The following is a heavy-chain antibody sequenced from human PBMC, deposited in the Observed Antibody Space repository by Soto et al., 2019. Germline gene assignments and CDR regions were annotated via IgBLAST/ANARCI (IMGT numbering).Heavy chain of an antibody. D-gene: IGHD6-19*01. CDR3: ARDKRIALAGTVPYYYYYGMDV. CDR1: VFTVSSNY. CDR2: IYSGGST. Sequence: EVQLVETGGGLIQPGGSLRLSCAASVFTVSSNYMSWVRQAPGKGLEGVSVIYSGGSTYYADSVKGRFTIFRDNSKNTLYLKMNSLISEETVLYYCARDKRIALAGTVPYYYYYGMDVLGQGTTVTVSS. V-gene: IGHV3-53*02. J-gene: IGHJ6*02.